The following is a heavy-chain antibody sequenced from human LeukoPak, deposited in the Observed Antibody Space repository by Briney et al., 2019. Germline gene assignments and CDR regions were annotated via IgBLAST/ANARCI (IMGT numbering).Heavy chain of an antibody. CDR3: ATRGDYSDTSGNSYDALDI. D-gene: IGHD3-22*01. J-gene: IGHJ3*02. V-gene: IGHV4-59*12. CDR1: GGSLSSYY. CDR2: IYYSGST. Sequence: PSETLSLTCSISGGSLSSYYWSWIRQPPGEGLEWIGYIYYSGSTNYNPSLKSRVTISVDTSKKQFSLKLTSVTAADTAVYYCATRGDYSDTSGNSYDALDIWGQGTMVTVSS.